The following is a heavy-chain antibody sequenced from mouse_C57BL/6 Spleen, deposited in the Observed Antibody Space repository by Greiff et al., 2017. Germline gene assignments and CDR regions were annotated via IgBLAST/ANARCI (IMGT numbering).Heavy chain of an antibody. CDR3: ARRGVEGWFAY. D-gene: IGHD1-1*01. V-gene: IGHV1-69*01. CDR1: GYTFTSYW. Sequence: QVQLQQPGAELVMPGASVKLSCKASGYTFTSYWMPWVKQRPGQGLEWIGEIDPSDSYTNYNQKFKGKSTLTVDKSSSTAYMQLSSLTSEDSAVYYCARRGVEGWFAYWGQGTLVTVSA. CDR2: IDPSDSYT. J-gene: IGHJ3*01.